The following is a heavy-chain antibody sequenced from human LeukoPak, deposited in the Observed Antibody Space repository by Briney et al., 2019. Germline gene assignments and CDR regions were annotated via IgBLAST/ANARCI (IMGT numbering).Heavy chain of an antibody. CDR3: ARPTSSGSINS. CDR2: ITGSGVTT. Sequence: GGSLRLSCAASGFTFNDYDMHWVRQAPGKGLGWVSFITGSGVTTSYADSVKGRFTISRDSAKHSLFLQMNSLRAEDTAVYCCARPTSSGSINSWGQGTLVTVSS. CDR1: GFTFNDYD. J-gene: IGHJ4*02. V-gene: IGHV3-48*01. D-gene: IGHD6-19*01.